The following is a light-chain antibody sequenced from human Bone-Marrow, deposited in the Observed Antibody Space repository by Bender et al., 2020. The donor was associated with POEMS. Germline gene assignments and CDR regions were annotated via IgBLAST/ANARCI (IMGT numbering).Light chain of an antibody. CDR1: TSDVGSYKF. Sequence: QSALTQPASVSGSPGQSITISCTGTTSDVGSYKFVSWYQLHPGKAPKLVIYEVTWRPSGVSNRFSGSKSGNTAALTISGLQGEDEGDYYCCSYADVRTLVFGGGTKLTVL. CDR2: EVT. CDR3: CSYADVRTLV. V-gene: IGLV2-23*02. J-gene: IGLJ2*01.